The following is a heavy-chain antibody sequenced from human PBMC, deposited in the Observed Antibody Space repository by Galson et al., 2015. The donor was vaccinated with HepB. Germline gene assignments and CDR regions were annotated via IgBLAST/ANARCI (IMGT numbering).Heavy chain of an antibody. Sequence: ETLSLTCTVSGGSVSSGSYYWSWIRQPPGKGLEWIGYIYYSGSTNYNPSLKSRVTISVDTSKNQFSLKLSSVTAADTAVYYCARSALYCSSTSCYGGPFDYWGQGTLVTVSS. J-gene: IGHJ4*02. CDR2: IYYSGST. CDR1: GGSVSSGSYY. V-gene: IGHV4-61*01. CDR3: ARSALYCSSTSCYGGPFDY. D-gene: IGHD2-2*01.